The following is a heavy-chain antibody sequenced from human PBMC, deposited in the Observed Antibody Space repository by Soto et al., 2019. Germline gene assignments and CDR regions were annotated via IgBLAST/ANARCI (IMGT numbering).Heavy chain of an antibody. CDR3: ARGSGYYYADL. V-gene: IGHV1-3*01. Sequence: ASVKVSCKASGYTFTSYAMHWVRQAPGQRLEWMGWINAGNGNTKYSQKIQGRVTITRDTSASTAYMELSSLRSEDTAVYYCARGSGYYYADLWGRGTLVTVSS. D-gene: IGHD3-22*01. CDR1: GYTFTSYA. CDR2: INAGNGNT. J-gene: IGHJ2*01.